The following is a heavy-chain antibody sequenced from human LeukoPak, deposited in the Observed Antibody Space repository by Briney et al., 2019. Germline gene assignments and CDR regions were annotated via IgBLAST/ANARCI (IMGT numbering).Heavy chain of an antibody. CDR3: ARGANTGYCSSTSCYQYYYYMDV. V-gene: IGHV3-7*01. CDR2: IKQDGSEK. CDR1: GFTFSSYW. Sequence: GGSLRLSCAASGFTFSSYWMSWVRQAPGKGLEWVANIKQDGSEKYYVDSVKGRFTISRDNAKNSLYLQMNSLRAEDTAVYYCARGANTGYCSSTSCYQYYYYMDVWGKGTTVTVSS. D-gene: IGHD2-2*01. J-gene: IGHJ6*03.